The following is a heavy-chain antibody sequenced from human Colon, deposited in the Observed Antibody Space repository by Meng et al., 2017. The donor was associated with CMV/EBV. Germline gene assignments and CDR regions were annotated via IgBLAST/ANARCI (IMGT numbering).Heavy chain of an antibody. D-gene: IGHD1-1*01. Sequence: ASVKVSCKDAGYTFTHHGIAWVRQAPGHGLEWMGWISTQSGNAIYSENLQGRVTMTRDTSTATAYMEVRDLSSDDTAVYYCARVVTGLHWYFDFWGRGTLVTVSS. J-gene: IGHJ2*01. CDR2: ISTQSGNA. V-gene: IGHV1-18*01. CDR1: GYTFTHHG. CDR3: ARVVTGLHWYFDF.